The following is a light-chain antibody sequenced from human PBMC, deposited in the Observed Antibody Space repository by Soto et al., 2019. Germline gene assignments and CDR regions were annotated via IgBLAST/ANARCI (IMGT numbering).Light chain of an antibody. CDR2: QVT. CDR1: RSDIGDSNY. J-gene: IGLJ1*01. V-gene: IGLV2-14*01. Sequence: QSALTQPPSASGSPGQSVTISCTGSRSDIGDSNYVSWYQQHPRKAPKLMIYQVTNRPSGVSNRFSGSRSGNTASLTISGLQAEDEADYYCSSYTDSSNYVFGTGTKVTVL. CDR3: SSYTDSSNYV.